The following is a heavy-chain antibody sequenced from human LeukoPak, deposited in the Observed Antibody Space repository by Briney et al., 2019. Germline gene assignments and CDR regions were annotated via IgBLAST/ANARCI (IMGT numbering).Heavy chain of an antibody. CDR3: ASAYCGGDCTPYWYFDL. Sequence: PGGSLRLSCAASGFTFSSYAVSWVRQAPGKGLEWVSAISGSGGSTYYADSVKGRFTTSRDNSKNTLYLQMNSLRAEDTAVYYCASAYCGGDCTPYWYFDLWGRGTLVTVSS. CDR1: GFTFSSYA. V-gene: IGHV3-23*01. CDR2: ISGSGGST. J-gene: IGHJ2*01. D-gene: IGHD2-21*02.